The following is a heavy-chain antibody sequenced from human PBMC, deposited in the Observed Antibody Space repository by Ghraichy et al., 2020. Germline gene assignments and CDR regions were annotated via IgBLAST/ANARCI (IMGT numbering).Heavy chain of an antibody. CDR3: ARGSYCSSTSCYNDYNWFAP. D-gene: IGHD2-2*02. V-gene: IGHV3-21*01. Sequence: GGSLRLSCAASGFTFSSYSMNWVRQAPGKGLEWVSSISSSSSYIYYADSVKGRFTISRDNAKNSLYLQMNSLRAEDTAVYYCARGSYCSSTSCYNDYNWFAPWGQGTLVTVSS. CDR2: ISSSSSYI. J-gene: IGHJ5*02. CDR1: GFTFSSYS.